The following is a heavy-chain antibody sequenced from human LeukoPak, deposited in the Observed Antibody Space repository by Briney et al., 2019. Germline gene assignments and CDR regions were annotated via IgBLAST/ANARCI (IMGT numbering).Heavy chain of an antibody. D-gene: IGHD2-2*02. V-gene: IGHV1-18*01. J-gene: IGHJ4*02. CDR1: GYTFTSCG. CDR3: AREAPDCSSTSCYKGEPFDY. Sequence: ASVKVSCKASGYTFTSCGISWVRQAPGQGLEWMGWISAYNGNTNYAQKLQGRVTMTTDTSTSTAYMELRSLRSDDTAVYYCAREAPDCSSTSCYKGEPFDYWGQGTLVTVSS. CDR2: ISAYNGNT.